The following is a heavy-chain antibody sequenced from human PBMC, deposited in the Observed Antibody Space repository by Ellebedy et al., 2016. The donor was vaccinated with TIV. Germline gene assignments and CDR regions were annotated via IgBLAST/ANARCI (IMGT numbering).Heavy chain of an antibody. D-gene: IGHD5-18*01. CDR2: ISSSGNFK. V-gene: IGHV3-21*06. CDR3: ARDRWIQLWQAFDY. Sequence: GGSLRLXXEASGFTFSSYSMNWVRQAPGKGLEWVASISSSGNFKYYANSMKGRITISRDNAKNSLELHMDSLTVEDTAVYYCARDRWIQLWQAFDYWGQGTPVTVSS. J-gene: IGHJ4*02. CDR1: GFTFSSYS.